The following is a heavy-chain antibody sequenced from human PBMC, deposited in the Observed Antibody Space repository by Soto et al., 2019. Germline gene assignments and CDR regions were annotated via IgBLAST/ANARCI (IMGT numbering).Heavy chain of an antibody. CDR3: ARGLILWFGELSRRGGYYYYLDV. Sequence: QVQLQQWGAGLLKPSETLSLTCAVYGGSFSGYQWSWIRQTPGKGLEWIGEINDSGNINYNPSLKSRVTILLDTSKRQFALMLSSVTAGDSAVYYCARGLILWFGELSRRGGYYYYLDVWGRGTTVTVSS. D-gene: IGHD3-10*01. CDR1: GGSFSGYQ. V-gene: IGHV4-34*01. J-gene: IGHJ6*03. CDR2: INDSGNI.